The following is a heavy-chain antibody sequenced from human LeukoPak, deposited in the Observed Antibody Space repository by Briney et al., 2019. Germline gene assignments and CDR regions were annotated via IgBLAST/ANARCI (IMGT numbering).Heavy chain of an antibody. CDR2: IKQDGSEK. CDR1: GFTFSSYW. J-gene: IGHJ4*02. V-gene: IGHV3-7*01. CDR3: ARTVVTIFGVVIPFDY. Sequence: PGGSLRLSCAAPGFTFSSYWMSWVRQAPGKGLEWVANIKQDGSEKYYVDSVKGRFTISRDNAKNSLYLQMNSLRAEDTAVYYCARTVVTIFGVVIPFDYWGQGTLVTVSS. D-gene: IGHD3-3*01.